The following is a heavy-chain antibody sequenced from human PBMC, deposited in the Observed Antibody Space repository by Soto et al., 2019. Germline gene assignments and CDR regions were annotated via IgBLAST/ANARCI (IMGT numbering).Heavy chain of an antibody. CDR1: GGSISSYY. CDR2: IYYSGST. CDR3: ARVAYSSSMYYFDY. J-gene: IGHJ4*02. D-gene: IGHD6-6*01. Sequence: SETLSLTCTVSGGSISSYYWSWIRQPPGKGLGWIGYIYYSGSTNYNPSLKSRVTISVDTSKNQFSLKLSSVTAADTAVYYCARVAYSSSMYYFDYWGQGTLVTVS. V-gene: IGHV4-59*01.